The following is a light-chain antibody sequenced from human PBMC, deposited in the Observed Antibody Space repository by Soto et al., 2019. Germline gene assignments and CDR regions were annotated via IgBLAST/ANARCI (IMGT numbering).Light chain of an antibody. Sequence: DIQMTHSRSSLSASVGVTVTIACRWSRGIGNYLAWYQQKSGKLPKLLIYDASSLESGVPSRFSGSGSGTDFTLTISSLQPEDVATYYCQKYDSAPWALGQGTKVDIK. CDR1: RGIGNY. J-gene: IGKJ1*01. CDR3: QKYDSAPWA. V-gene: IGKV1-27*01. CDR2: DAS.